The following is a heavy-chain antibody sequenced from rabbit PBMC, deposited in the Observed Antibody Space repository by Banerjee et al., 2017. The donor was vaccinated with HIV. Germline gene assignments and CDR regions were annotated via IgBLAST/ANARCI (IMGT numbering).Heavy chain of an antibody. CDR1: GFSFSSNYY. CDR3: AGDRYGGSSYWTYILYL. J-gene: IGHJ4*01. Sequence: QSLEESGGDLVKPGASLTLTCTASGFSFSSNYYMCWVRQAPGKGLEWIGCIYAGSSGSTYYASWAKGRFTISKTSSTTVTLQMTSLTAADTATYFCAGDRYGGSSYWTYILYLWGPGTLVTVS. D-gene: IGHD8-1*01. V-gene: IGHV1S40*01. CDR2: IYAGSSGST.